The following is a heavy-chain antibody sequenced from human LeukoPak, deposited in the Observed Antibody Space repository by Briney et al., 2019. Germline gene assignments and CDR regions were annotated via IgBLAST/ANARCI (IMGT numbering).Heavy chain of an antibody. CDR1: GASISSGSYY. J-gene: IGHJ5*02. CDR2: IYTSGST. D-gene: IGHD6-13*01. Sequence: SETLSLTCTVSGASISSGSYYWSWIRQPAGKGLEWNGRIYTSGSTNYNPSLKSRVTISVDRSKNQFSLRLSPVTAADTAVYYCARESPIAETAWGQGTLVTVSS. V-gene: IGHV4-61*02. CDR3: ARESPIAETA.